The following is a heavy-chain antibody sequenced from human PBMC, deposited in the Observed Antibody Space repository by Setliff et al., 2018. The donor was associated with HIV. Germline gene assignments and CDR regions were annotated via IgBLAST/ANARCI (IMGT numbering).Heavy chain of an antibody. Sequence: ASVKVSCKASGYTFTSYAIHWVRQAPGQGLEWMGWINPNSGGTNYAQKFQGWVTMTRDTSISTAYMELSRLRSDDTAVYYCARSQGIVPAAPLWYWGQGTLVTVSS. CDR2: INPNSGGT. J-gene: IGHJ4*02. CDR3: ARSQGIVPAAPLWY. D-gene: IGHD2-2*01. CDR1: GYTFTSYA. V-gene: IGHV1-2*04.